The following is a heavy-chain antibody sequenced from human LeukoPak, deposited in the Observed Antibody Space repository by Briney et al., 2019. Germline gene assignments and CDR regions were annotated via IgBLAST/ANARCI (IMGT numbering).Heavy chain of an antibody. CDR2: ISGSGGST. CDR1: GFTFSSFA. V-gene: IGHV3-23*01. Sequence: AGGSLRLSCVASGFTFSSFAMSWVRQAPGKGPEWVSFISGSGGSTLYADSVKGRFTISRDNSKNTLFLQMNSLRAEDSAAYFCAKGVTGIQDYLFEYWGQGTLVTVSS. J-gene: IGHJ4*02. CDR3: AKGVTGIQDYLFEY. D-gene: IGHD1-1*01.